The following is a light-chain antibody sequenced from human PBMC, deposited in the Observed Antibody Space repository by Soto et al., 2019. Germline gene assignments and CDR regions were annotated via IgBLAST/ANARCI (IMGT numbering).Light chain of an antibody. CDR2: DVS. Sequence: QSALTQPRSVSGSPGQSVTISCTGTSSDVGGYNYVSWYQQHPGKAPKLMSYDVSKRPSGVPDRFSGSKSGNTASLTISGLQAEDEADYYCCSYAGSYSYVFGTGTKLT. CDR3: CSYAGSYSYV. CDR1: SSDVGGYNY. J-gene: IGLJ1*01. V-gene: IGLV2-11*01.